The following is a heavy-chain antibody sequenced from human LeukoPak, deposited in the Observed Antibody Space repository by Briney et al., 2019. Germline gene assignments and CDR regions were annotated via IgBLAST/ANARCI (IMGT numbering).Heavy chain of an antibody. D-gene: IGHD3-9*01. CDR1: GGSITSRDYY. J-gene: IGHJ4*02. Sequence: SETLSLTCTVSGGSITSRDYYWSWIRQSPGKGLEWIGYISYSGSTNYNPSLKSRVTISVDTSKNQFSLKLSSVTAADTAVYYCATSGYDILTGYTPPDYWGQGTLVTVSS. V-gene: IGHV4-61*08. CDR2: ISYSGST. CDR3: ATSGYDILTGYTPPDY.